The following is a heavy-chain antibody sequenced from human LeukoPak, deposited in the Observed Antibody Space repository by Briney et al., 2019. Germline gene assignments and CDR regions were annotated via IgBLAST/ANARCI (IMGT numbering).Heavy chain of an antibody. Sequence: GASVKVSCKASGYTFTGYYMHCVRQAPGQGLEWMGWISPNSGGTNYAQKFQGWVTMTRDTSISTAYMELSRLRSDDTAVYYCARGGNVWGSYRLNWFDPWGQGTLVTVSS. CDR3: ARGGNVWGSYRLNWFDP. V-gene: IGHV1-2*04. CDR1: GYTFTGYY. CDR2: ISPNSGGT. D-gene: IGHD3-16*02. J-gene: IGHJ5*02.